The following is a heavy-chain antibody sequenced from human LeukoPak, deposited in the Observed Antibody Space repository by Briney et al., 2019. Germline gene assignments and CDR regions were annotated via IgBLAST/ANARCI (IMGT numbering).Heavy chain of an antibody. CDR3: TMGDWGWPGY. Sequence: RPGGSLRLSCAASGFTFSNAWMSWVRHAPGKGLEGVGRIKSKADGGTTDYAAPVKGRFTISRDDSKNTLYLQMNSLKTEDTAVYYCTMGDWGWPGYWGQGTLVTVSS. CDR2: IKSKADGGTT. CDR1: GFTFSNAW. V-gene: IGHV3-15*01. D-gene: IGHD7-27*01. J-gene: IGHJ4*02.